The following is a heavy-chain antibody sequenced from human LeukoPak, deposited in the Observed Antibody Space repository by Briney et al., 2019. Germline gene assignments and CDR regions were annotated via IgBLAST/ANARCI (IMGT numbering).Heavy chain of an antibody. V-gene: IGHV3-30*18. CDR2: ISYDGSNK. D-gene: IGHD2-15*01. Sequence: PGRSLRLSCAASGFTFSSYGMHWVRQAPGKGLEWVAVISYDGSNKYYADSVKGRFTISRDNSKNTLYLQMNSLRAEDTAVYYCAKDGEGYCSGGSCYERGNWFDPWGQGTLVTVSS. CDR1: GFTFSSYG. CDR3: AKDGEGYCSGGSCYERGNWFDP. J-gene: IGHJ5*02.